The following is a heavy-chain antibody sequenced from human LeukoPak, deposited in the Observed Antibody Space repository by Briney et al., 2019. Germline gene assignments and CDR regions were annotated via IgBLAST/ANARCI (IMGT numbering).Heavy chain of an antibody. D-gene: IGHD3-10*01. Sequence: GRSLRLSCAASGFTFSSYGMHWVRQAPGKGLEWVAVIWYDGSNKYYADSVKGRFTISRDNSKNTLYLQMNSLRAEDTALYYCAKSPRGSRIDYWGQGTLVTVSS. CDR3: AKSPRGSRIDY. V-gene: IGHV3-33*06. CDR1: GFTFSSYG. CDR2: IWYDGSNK. J-gene: IGHJ4*02.